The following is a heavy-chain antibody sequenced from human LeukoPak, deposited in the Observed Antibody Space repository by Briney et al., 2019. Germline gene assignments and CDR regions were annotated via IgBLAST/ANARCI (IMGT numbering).Heavy chain of an antibody. CDR2: IYHSGST. J-gene: IGHJ6*03. V-gene: IGHV4-38-2*02. Sequence: PSETLSLTCTVSGGSISSGYYCGWIRQPPGKGLEWIGSIYHSGSTYYNPSLKSRVTISVDTSKNQFSLKLSSVTAADTAVYYCARESADFHFSYYYYYMDVWGKGTTVTVSS. D-gene: IGHD3-3*01. CDR1: GGSISSGYY. CDR3: ARESADFHFSYYYYYMDV.